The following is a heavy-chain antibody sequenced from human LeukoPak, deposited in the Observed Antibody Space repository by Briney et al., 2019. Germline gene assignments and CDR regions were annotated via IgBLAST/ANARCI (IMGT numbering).Heavy chain of an antibody. V-gene: IGHV4-34*01. J-gene: IGHJ5*02. CDR1: GASISHYY. D-gene: IGHD6-19*01. CDR3: ARGWPGIAVAGNWFDP. Sequence: SETLSLTCTVSGASISHYYWSWIRQPAGKGLEWIGEINHSGSTNYNPSLKSRVTISVDTSKNQFSLKLSSVTAADTAVYYCARGWPGIAVAGNWFDPWGQGTLVTVSS. CDR2: INHSGST.